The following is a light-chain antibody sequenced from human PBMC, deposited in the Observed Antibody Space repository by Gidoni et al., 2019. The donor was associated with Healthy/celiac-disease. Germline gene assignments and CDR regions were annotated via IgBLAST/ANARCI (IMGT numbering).Light chain of an antibody. CDR2: KDS. CDR3: QSADSSGTSV. Sequence: SELTQPPPVQVSPGQAARITCPGDALPKQYASWYQQKPGQAPVLVISKDSERPSGIPERFSGSSSGTTVTLPISGVQTADEADYYCQSADSSGTSVFGTGTTVTVL. CDR1: ALPKQY. V-gene: IGLV3-25*02. J-gene: IGLJ1*01.